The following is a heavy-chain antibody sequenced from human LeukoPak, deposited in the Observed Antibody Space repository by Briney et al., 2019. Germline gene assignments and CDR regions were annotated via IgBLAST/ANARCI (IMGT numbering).Heavy chain of an antibody. CDR1: GFTFSTCA. J-gene: IGHJ6*02. Sequence: TGGSLRLSCAASGFTFSTCAIDWVRQAPGKGLGWVSAISGSGSKTFYADSVKGRFTISRDTSKNTLYLQMNSLRAEDTAVYYCARSMLRGVPLDVWGQGTTVTVTS. D-gene: IGHD3-10*01. CDR2: ISGSGSKT. CDR3: ARSMLRGVPLDV. V-gene: IGHV3-23*01.